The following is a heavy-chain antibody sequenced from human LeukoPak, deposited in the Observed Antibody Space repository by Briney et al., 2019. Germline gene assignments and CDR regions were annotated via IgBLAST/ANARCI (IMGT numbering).Heavy chain of an antibody. CDR3: AKPGYCSGGSCSPEFDY. D-gene: IGHD2-15*01. Sequence: GGSLRLSCAASRFTFSSYGMHWVRQAPGKGLEWVSAISGSGGSTYYADSVKGRFTISRDNSKNTLYLQMNSLRAEDTAVYYCAKPGYCSGGSCSPEFDYWGQGTLVTVSS. V-gene: IGHV3-23*01. J-gene: IGHJ4*02. CDR1: RFTFSSYG. CDR2: ISGSGGST.